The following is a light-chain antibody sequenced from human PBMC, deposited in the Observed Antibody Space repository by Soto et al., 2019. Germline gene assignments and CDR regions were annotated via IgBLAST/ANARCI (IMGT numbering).Light chain of an antibody. CDR2: DAS. J-gene: IGKJ1*01. CDR3: QQFDGSLWT. V-gene: IGKV3-20*01. CDR1: QSLGSGY. Sequence: EILLTQSPGTLSLSPGDRATLSCRASQSLGSGYLAWYRQKPGQAPRLLIYDASTRATGIPDRFSGSGSGTDFTLTISRLEPEDFAVYCCQQFDGSLWTFGPGTKVDIK.